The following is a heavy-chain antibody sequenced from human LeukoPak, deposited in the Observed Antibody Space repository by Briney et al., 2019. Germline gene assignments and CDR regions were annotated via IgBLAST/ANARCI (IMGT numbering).Heavy chain of an antibody. V-gene: IGHV4-34*01. D-gene: IGHD6-19*01. CDR3: ARGRIAVAGTRDYFDY. CDR1: GGSFSGYY. J-gene: IGHJ4*02. Sequence: PSPTLSLTCAVYGGSFSGYYWSWIRQPPGKGLEWIGEINHSGSTNYNPSLKSRVTISVDTSKNQFSLKLSSVTAADTAVYYCARGRIAVAGTRDYFDYWGQGTLVTVSS. CDR2: INHSGST.